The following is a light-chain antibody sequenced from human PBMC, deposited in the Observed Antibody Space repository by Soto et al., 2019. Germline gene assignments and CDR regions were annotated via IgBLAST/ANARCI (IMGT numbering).Light chain of an antibody. CDR1: QSVSSN. CDR3: QQYNNWPPTWT. J-gene: IGKJ1*01. Sequence: EIVLTPSPATLSVSPGDRSTLSCRASQSVSSNLAWYQQKPGQAPRLLIYGASTRATGIPARFSGSGSGTEFTLTISSLQSEDFAVYYCQQYNNWPPTWTFGQGTKV. CDR2: GAS. V-gene: IGKV3-15*01.